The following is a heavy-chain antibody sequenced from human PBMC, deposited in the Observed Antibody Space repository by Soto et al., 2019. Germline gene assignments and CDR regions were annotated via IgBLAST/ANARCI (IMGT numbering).Heavy chain of an antibody. V-gene: IGHV3-7*04. D-gene: IGHD3-16*01. CDR3: SGGGGDAF. J-gene: IGHJ4*02. CDR1: GFSFRSDW. CDR2: TNQDGSQK. Sequence: EEQLVESGGGLVQPGGSLRLTCAVSGFSFRSDWMNWVRQAPGKGLEWVAHTNQDGSQKYYVDSVKGRFTIFRDNAKNSLYVQRKSLGAEETAVYDCSGGGGDAFWGQGTLVTVSS.